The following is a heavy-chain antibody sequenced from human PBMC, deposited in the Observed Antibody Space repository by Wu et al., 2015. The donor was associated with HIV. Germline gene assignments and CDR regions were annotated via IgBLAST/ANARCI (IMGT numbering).Heavy chain of an antibody. D-gene: IGHD4-17*01. J-gene: IGHJ6*02. CDR2: INPNSGGT. V-gene: IGHV1-2*02. CDR1: GYTFTGYY. Sequence: QVQLVQSGAEVKKPGASVKVSCKASGYTFTGYYMHWVRQAPGQGLEWMGWINPNSGGTNYAQKFQGRVTMTRDTSISTAYMELSRLRSDDTAVYYCARLSPYGDYAYYYYGMDVWGQGTTVTVSS. CDR3: ARLSPYGDYAYYYYGMDV.